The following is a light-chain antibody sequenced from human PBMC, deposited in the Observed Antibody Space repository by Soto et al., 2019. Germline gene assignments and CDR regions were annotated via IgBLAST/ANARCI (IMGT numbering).Light chain of an antibody. Sequence: EIVLTQSPATLSLSPGERATLSCRASQSVSSYLAWYQQKPGQAPRLLIYDASTRATGIPARFSGGGSGTDFTLTISSLEPEDFAVYYCQQRSNWPPVTFGQGTKVEIK. J-gene: IGKJ1*01. CDR2: DAS. CDR1: QSVSSY. CDR3: QQRSNWPPVT. V-gene: IGKV3-11*01.